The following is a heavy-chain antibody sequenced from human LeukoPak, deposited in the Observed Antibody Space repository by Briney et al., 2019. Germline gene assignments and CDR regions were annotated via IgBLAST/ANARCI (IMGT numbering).Heavy chain of an antibody. Sequence: GGSLRLSCAASGFTFSSYAMHWVRQAPGKGLEWVAVTSSDGNIKYHADSVKGRFTISRDNSKNTLYLQMNSLRGEDTGVYYCARDPVPATARHFDYWGQGTLVTVSS. J-gene: IGHJ4*02. CDR2: TSSDGNIK. CDR1: GFTFSSYA. D-gene: IGHD1-1*01. CDR3: ARDPVPATARHFDY. V-gene: IGHV3-30-3*01.